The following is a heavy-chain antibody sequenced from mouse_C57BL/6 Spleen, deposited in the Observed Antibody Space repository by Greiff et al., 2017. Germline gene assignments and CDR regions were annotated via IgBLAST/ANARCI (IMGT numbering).Heavy chain of an antibody. CDR3: ARSLRSYAMDY. J-gene: IGHJ4*01. V-gene: IGHV1-52*01. CDR1: GYTFTSYW. D-gene: IGHD1-1*01. Sequence: QVQLQQPGAELVRPGSSVKLSCKASGYTFTSYWMHWVKQRPIHGLEWIGNIAPSDSENHYNQKFKDKATLTVDKSSSTAYMQISLLTSDDSAVYYCARSLRSYAMDYWGQGTSVTVSS. CDR2: IAPSDSEN.